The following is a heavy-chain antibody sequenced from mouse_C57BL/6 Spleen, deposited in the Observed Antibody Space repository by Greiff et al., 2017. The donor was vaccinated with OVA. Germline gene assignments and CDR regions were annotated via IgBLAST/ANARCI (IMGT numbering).Heavy chain of an antibody. CDR2: INPNNGGT. V-gene: IGHV1-18*01. CDR1: GYTFTDYN. J-gene: IGHJ2*01. Sequence: EVKVVESGPELVKPGASVKIPCKASGYTFTDYNMDWVKQSHGKSLEWIGDINPNNGGTIYNQKFKGKATLTVDKSSSTAYMELRSLTSEDTAVYYCARGGITTVVATWYFDYWGQGTTLTVSS. D-gene: IGHD1-1*01. CDR3: ARGGITTVVATWYFDY.